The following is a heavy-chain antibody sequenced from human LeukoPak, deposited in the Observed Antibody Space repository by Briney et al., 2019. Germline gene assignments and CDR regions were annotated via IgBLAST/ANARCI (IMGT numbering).Heavy chain of an antibody. CDR2: INHSGGT. CDR3: ARDAYYYDRSGVERTNWFDP. D-gene: IGHD3-22*01. Sequence: SETLSLTCDVYGGSFSGYYWSWIRHPPGKGLEWIGKINHSGGTNYNPSLKSRVTISLDTSKIPLSLDLSSVTAADTAVYYCARDAYYYDRSGVERTNWFDPWGQGTLVTVSS. J-gene: IGHJ5*02. V-gene: IGHV4-34*01. CDR1: GGSFSGYY.